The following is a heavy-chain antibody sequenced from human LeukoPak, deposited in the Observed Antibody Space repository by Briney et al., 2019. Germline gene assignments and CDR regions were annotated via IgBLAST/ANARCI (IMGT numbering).Heavy chain of an antibody. V-gene: IGHV4-39*01. J-gene: IGHJ4*02. D-gene: IGHD2-2*01. CDR3: ARAGRYQLLFDY. CDR2: IYYSGST. CDR1: GGSISSSSYY. Sequence: SETLPLTCTVSGGSISSSSYYWGWIRQPPGKGLEWIGSIYYSGSTYYNPSLKSRVTISVDTSKNQFSLKLSSVTAADTAVYYCARAGRYQLLFDYWGQGTLVTVSS.